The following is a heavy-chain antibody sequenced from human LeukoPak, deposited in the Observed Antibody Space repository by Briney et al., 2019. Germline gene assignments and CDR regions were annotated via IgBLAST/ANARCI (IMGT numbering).Heavy chain of an antibody. Sequence: ASVKVSCKASGYTFTSYGISWVRQAPGQGLEWMGWISAYNGNTNYAQKLQGRVTMTTDTSTSTAYMELRSLRSDDTAVYYCARGAFGLLWFGESHNWFDPWGQGTLVTVSS. CDR1: GYTFTSYG. D-gene: IGHD3-10*01. CDR2: ISAYNGNT. J-gene: IGHJ5*02. V-gene: IGHV1-18*01. CDR3: ARGAFGLLWFGESHNWFDP.